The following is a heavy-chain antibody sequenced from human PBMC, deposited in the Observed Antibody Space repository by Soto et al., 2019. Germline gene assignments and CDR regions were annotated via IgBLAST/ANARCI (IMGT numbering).Heavy chain of an antibody. V-gene: IGHV4-59*01. Sequence: SELLSLTCTGSGGASSSYCWSWIRQPPGEGLEWIGYIYYSGSTNYNPSLKSRVTISVDTSKNQFSLKLSSVTAADTAVYYCARDPCGGDCYFGDAFDIWGQGTMVTVSS. D-gene: IGHD2-21*02. J-gene: IGHJ3*02. CDR1: GGASSSYC. CDR2: IYYSGST. CDR3: ARDPCGGDCYFGDAFDI.